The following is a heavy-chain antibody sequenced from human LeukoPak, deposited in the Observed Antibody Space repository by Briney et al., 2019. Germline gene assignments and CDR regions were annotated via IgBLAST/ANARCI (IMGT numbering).Heavy chain of an antibody. CDR3: AKYSTSFDS. CDR2: ISYDGSNK. J-gene: IGHJ4*02. Sequence: GGSLRLSCAASGFTFSSYAMHWVRQAPGKGLEWVAVISYDGSNKYYADSVKGRFTISRDNSKNTLSLQMNSLRTEDTAVYYCAKYSTSFDSWGQGTLVTVST. V-gene: IGHV3-30-3*02. D-gene: IGHD6-6*01. CDR1: GFTFSSYA.